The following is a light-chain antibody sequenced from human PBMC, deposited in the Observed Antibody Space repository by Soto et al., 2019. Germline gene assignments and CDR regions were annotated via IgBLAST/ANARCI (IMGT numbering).Light chain of an antibody. CDR3: QQYGGVPYT. V-gene: IGKV3-20*01. J-gene: IGKJ2*01. Sequence: EIVLTQSPGTLSLSPGHRDTLSCRASESISRAYLAWYQQRLGQATRLLIYGASSGATGIPDRFSGSGSGTDFPLTISRLEPEDFAIYYCQQYGGVPYTFGQGTKLEIK. CDR1: ESISRAY. CDR2: GAS.